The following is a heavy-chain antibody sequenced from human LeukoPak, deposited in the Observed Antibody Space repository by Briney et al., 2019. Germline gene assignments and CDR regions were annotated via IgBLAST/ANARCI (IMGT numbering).Heavy chain of an antibody. D-gene: IGHD5-18*01. Sequence: KPSETLSLTCAVSGGSISSGGYSWSWIRQPPGKGLEWIGYIYYSGSTYYNPSLKSRVTISVDTSKNQFSLKLSSVTAADTAVYYCARDYQGGYGDKTVDYWGQGTLVTVSS. V-gene: IGHV4-30-4*07. J-gene: IGHJ4*02. CDR1: GGSISSGGYS. CDR3: ARDYQGGYGDKTVDY. CDR2: IYYSGST.